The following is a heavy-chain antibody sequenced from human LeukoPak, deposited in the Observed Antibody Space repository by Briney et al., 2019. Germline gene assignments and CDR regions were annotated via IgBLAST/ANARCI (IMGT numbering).Heavy chain of an antibody. CDR2: ISWNSGSI. CDR1: GFTFDDYA. V-gene: IGHV3-9*01. CDR3: AKDMGGSGYYYDAFDI. Sequence: GGSLRLSCAASGFTFDDYAMHWVRQAPGKGLEWVSGISWNSGSIGYADSVKGRFTISRDNAKNSLYLQMNSLRAEDTALYYCAKDMGGSGYYYDAFDIWGQGTMVTVSS. J-gene: IGHJ3*02. D-gene: IGHD3-22*01.